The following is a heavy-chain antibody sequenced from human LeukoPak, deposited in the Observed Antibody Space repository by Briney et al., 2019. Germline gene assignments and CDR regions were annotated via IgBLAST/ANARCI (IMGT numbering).Heavy chain of an antibody. J-gene: IGHJ6*03. D-gene: IGHD1-26*01. Sequence: ASVKVSCKASGYTFTSYYMHWVRQAPGQGLEWMGIINPSGGSTSYAQKSQGRVTMTRDTSTSTVYMELSSLRSEDTAVYYCAREEERYYYYMDVWGKGTTVTVSS. CDR2: INPSGGST. V-gene: IGHV1-46*01. CDR1: GYTFTSYY. CDR3: AREEERYYYYMDV.